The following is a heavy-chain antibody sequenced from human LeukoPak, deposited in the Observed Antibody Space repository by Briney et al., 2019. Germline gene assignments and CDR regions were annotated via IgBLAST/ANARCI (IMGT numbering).Heavy chain of an antibody. J-gene: IGHJ4*02. D-gene: IGHD4-23*01. CDR1: GFTFSSYG. V-gene: IGHV3-30*18. CDR3: ANGGNSGWRFDY. CDR2: ISYDGSNK. Sequence: GGSLRLSSAASGFTFSSYGMHWVHQAPGKGLEWVAVISYDGSNKYYADSVKGRFTISRDNSKNTLYLQMNSLRAEDTAVYYCANGGNSGWRFDYWGQGTLVTVSS.